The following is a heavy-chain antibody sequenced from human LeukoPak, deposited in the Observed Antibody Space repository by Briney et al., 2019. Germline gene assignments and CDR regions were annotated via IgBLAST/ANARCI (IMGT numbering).Heavy chain of an antibody. D-gene: IGHD5-18*01. CDR3: ARDWMQLAALFDI. J-gene: IGHJ3*02. Sequence: SETLSLTCTVSGGSISSSSYYWGWIRQPPGKGLEWIGSIYYSGSTYYNPSLKSRVTISVDTSKNQFSLKLSSVTAADTAVYYCARDWMQLAALFDIWGQGTMVTVSS. CDR1: GGSISSSSYY. V-gene: IGHV4-39*07. CDR2: IYYSGST.